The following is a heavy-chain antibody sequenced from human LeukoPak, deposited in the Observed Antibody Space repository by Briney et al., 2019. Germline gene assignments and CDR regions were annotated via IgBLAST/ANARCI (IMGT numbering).Heavy chain of an antibody. J-gene: IGHJ3*02. CDR3: ARDSIYSSSSIGAFDI. CDR1: GFTFSSYW. V-gene: IGHV3-7*01. Sequence: GGSLRLSCAASGFTFSSYWMNWVRQAPGKGLEWVANIKQDGSEKYYVDSVKGRFTISRDNAKKSLYLQMNSLRAEDTAVYYCARDSIYSSSSIGAFDIWGQGTMVTVSS. D-gene: IGHD6-6*01. CDR2: IKQDGSEK.